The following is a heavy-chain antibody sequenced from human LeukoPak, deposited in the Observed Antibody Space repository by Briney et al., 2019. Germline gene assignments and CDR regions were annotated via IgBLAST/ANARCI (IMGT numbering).Heavy chain of an antibody. V-gene: IGHV4-4*07. J-gene: IGHJ4*02. Sequence: SENLSLTCTGTGGSISSHYWSWIRQPAGKGLEYIGRIHTSGITNYNPSLKSRVTMSGDTSKNQFSLKLSSVTAADTAVYYCARDLGSNYVYFDYWGQGSLVTVSS. CDR2: IHTSGIT. D-gene: IGHD1-26*01. CDR3: ARDLGSNYVYFDY. CDR1: GGSISSHY.